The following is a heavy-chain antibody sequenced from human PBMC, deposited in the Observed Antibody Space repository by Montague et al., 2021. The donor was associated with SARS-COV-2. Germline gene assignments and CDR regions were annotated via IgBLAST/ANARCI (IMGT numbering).Heavy chain of an antibody. CDR1: GGSISSYY. CDR3: ARVRHSGTIFGVAVIDGFDY. CDR2: IYYSGST. Sequence: SETLSLTCTVSGGSISSYYWSWIRQPPGRGLEWIAYIYYSGSTXXXPSXXXRVTISVDTSKNQFSLKLSSVTAADTAVYYCARVRHSGTIFGVAVIDGFDYWGQGTLVTVSS. D-gene: IGHD3-3*01. J-gene: IGHJ4*02. V-gene: IGHV4-59*01.